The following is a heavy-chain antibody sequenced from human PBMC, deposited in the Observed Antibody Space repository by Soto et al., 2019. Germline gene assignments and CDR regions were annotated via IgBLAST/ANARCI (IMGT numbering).Heavy chain of an antibody. J-gene: IGHJ4*02. CDR2: ISPSGDAT. Sequence: EVQLLESGGGLQQPGNSLRLSCAASGFIFSIFGMSWLRQVPGKGLEWVSMISPSGDATYYAVSVEGRFTISRDNSKNTLHLEMTSLRAEDTAVYYCQRDLRMPLDSWGQGTLVTVSS. V-gene: IGHV3-23*01. CDR3: QRDLRMPLDS. CDR1: GFIFSIFG. D-gene: IGHD2-2*01.